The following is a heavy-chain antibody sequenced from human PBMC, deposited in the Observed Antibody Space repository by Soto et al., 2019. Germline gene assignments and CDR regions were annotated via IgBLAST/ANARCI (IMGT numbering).Heavy chain of an antibody. CDR3: ARGLVATIGAFDY. CDR2: MNPNSGNT. D-gene: IGHD5-12*01. CDR1: GYTFTSYD. J-gene: IGHJ4*02. V-gene: IGHV1-8*01. Sequence: XSVKVSCNASGYTFTSYDSNWVRQATGQGLEWMGWMNPNSGNTGYAQKFQGRVTMTRNTSISTAYMELSSLRSEDTAVYYCARGLVATIGAFDYWGQGTLVTVSS.